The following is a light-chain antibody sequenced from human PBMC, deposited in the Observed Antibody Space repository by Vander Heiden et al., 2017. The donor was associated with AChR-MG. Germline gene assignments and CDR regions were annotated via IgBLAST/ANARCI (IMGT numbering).Light chain of an antibody. CDR1: SSNIGSNY. CDR3: AAWDDSLSGPWV. Sequence: QSVLTQPPSASGTPGQRVTISCSGSSSNIGSNYVYWYQQLPGTAPKLLIYRNNQRPSGVPDRFSGSKSGTSASLANSGLRSEDEADYYCAAWDDSLSGPWVFGGGTKLTVL. V-gene: IGLV1-47*01. J-gene: IGLJ3*02. CDR2: RNN.